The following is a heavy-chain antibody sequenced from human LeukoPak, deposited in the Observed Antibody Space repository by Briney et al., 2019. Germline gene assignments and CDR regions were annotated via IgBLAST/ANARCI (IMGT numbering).Heavy chain of an antibody. D-gene: IGHD6-13*01. CDR2: INPNSGGT. J-gene: IGHJ1*01. CDR1: RYTFTGYY. V-gene: IGHV1-2*02. Sequence: ASVKVSCKASRYTFTGYYMHWVRQAPGQGLEWMGWINPNSGGTNYAQKFQGRVTMTRDTSISTAYMELSRLRSDDTAVYYCAREGIAAAGIQHWGQGTLVTVPS. CDR3: AREGIAAAGIQH.